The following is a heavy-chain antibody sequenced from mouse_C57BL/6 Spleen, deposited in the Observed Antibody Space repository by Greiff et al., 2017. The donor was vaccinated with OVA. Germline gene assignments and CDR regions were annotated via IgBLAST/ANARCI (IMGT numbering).Heavy chain of an antibody. Sequence: QQSCQAPGYTFTSFWMQWVKQRPGQGLEWIGEIDHSDSNTIYYQKFKGKATLTVDTSSHTAYMQISSLTAEDSAVYYCARLGNYSAWFAYWGQGTLVTVSA. CDR1: GYTFTSFW. V-gene: IGHV1-50*01. J-gene: IGHJ3*01. D-gene: IGHD2-1*01. CDR3: ARLGNYSAWFAY. CDR2: IDHSDSNT.